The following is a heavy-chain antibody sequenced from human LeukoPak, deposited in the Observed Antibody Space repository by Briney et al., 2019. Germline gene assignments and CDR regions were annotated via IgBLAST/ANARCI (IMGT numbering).Heavy chain of an antibody. Sequence: GASVKVSCKASGYTFTSYYMYWVRQAPGQGLEWMGIINPSGGSTSYAQKFQGRVTMTRDTSTSTVYVELSSLRSEDTAVYYCARGLRIVVVPAALGYWGQGTLVTVSS. J-gene: IGHJ4*02. V-gene: IGHV1-46*01. D-gene: IGHD2-2*01. CDR3: ARGLRIVVVPAALGY. CDR2: INPSGGST. CDR1: GYTFTSYY.